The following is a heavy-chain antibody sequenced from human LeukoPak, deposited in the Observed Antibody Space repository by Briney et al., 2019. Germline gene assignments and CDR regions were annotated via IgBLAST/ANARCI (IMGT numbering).Heavy chain of an antibody. V-gene: IGHV1-2*02. CDR2: INPNSGGT. D-gene: IGHD6-13*01. CDR3: TRSPAAVRSDY. J-gene: IGHJ4*02. Sequence: ASVKVSCKASGYTFTGYYIHWVRQAPGQGLEWMGWINPNSGGTDYAQRFQGRVTMTRDTSISTAYMELSSLRSDDTAVYYCTRSPAAVRSDYWGQGTLVTVSS. CDR1: GYTFTGYY.